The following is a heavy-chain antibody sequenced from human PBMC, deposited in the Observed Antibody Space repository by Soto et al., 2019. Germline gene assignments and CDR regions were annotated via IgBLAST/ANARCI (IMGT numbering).Heavy chain of an antibody. CDR2: IYPGDSDT. CDR1: GYSFTSYW. Sequence: RGESLKISCKGSGYSFTSYWIGWVRQMPGKGLEWMGIIYPGDSDTRYSPSFQGQVTISADKSISTAYLQWSSLKASDTAMYYCAFAYNYGDYYYYGMDFWGQGTTVTVSS. D-gene: IGHD4-17*01. CDR3: AFAYNYGDYYYYGMDF. V-gene: IGHV5-51*01. J-gene: IGHJ6*02.